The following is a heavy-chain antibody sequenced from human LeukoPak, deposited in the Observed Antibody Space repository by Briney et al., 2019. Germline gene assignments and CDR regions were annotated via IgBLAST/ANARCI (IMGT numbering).Heavy chain of an antibody. CDR1: GFTFSSYG. J-gene: IGHJ6*02. CDR3: AKDAYSSSWYSSYYGMDV. V-gene: IGHV3-30*18. D-gene: IGHD6-13*01. Sequence: GRSLRLSCAASGFTFSSYGMHWVRQAPGKGLEWVAVISYDGSNKYYADSVKGRFTISRDNSKNTLYLQMNSLRAEDTAVYYCAKDAYSSSWYSSYYGMDVWGQGTTVTVSS. CDR2: ISYDGSNK.